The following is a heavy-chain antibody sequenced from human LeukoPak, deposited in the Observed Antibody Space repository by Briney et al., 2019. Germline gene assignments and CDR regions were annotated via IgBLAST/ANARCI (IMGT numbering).Heavy chain of an antibody. J-gene: IGHJ6*02. Sequence: GGSLRLSCAASGFTFSSYSMNWVRQAPGKGLEWVSYISSSGSTIYYADSVKGRFTISGDNAKNSLYLQMNSLRAEDTAVYYCARDDLGTSYFYFGMDVWGQGTTVTVSS. V-gene: IGHV3-48*01. CDR1: GFTFSSYS. D-gene: IGHD3/OR15-3a*01. CDR2: ISSSGSTI. CDR3: ARDDLGTSYFYFGMDV.